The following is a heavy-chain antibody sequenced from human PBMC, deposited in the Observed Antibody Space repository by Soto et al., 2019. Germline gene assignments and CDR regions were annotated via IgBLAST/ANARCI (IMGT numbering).Heavy chain of an antibody. Sequence: GGSLRLSCVASGITSGSRAMSWVRQAPGEGLEWVSTITDTGGDTKYSDSVRGRFTMSRDNSKKTLYLQMNNLRVEDSALYYCARGSTDSYPGSRIFDFWGRGTLVTVSS. J-gene: IGHJ4*02. V-gene: IGHV3-23*01. CDR2: ITDTGGDT. CDR1: GITSGSRA. CDR3: ARGSTDSYPGSRIFDF. D-gene: IGHD3-10*01.